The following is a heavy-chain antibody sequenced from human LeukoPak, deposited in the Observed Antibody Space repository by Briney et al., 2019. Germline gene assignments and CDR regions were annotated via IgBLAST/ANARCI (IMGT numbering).Heavy chain of an antibody. Sequence: GGSLRLSCAAFGFTFNSYSMNWVRQAPGKGLEWVSYITSGGSTINYADSVKGRFTISRDNAKNSLYLQMNSLRDEDTAVYYCARSSGGKFDYWGQGTLVTVSS. CDR2: ITSGGSTI. J-gene: IGHJ4*02. CDR3: ARSSGGKFDY. V-gene: IGHV3-48*02. D-gene: IGHD1-26*01. CDR1: GFTFNSYS.